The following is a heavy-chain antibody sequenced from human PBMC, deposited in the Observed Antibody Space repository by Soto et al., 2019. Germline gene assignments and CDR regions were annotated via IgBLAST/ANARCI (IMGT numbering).Heavy chain of an antibody. Sequence: GGSLRLSCAASGFSFKDYYMTWMRQTPEKGLEWISTITSSGGNAYYAASVKGRVTISRDNAHNSLYLQMSGLRAEDTALYYCARHQDGYNLDYWGQGTLVTVSS. CDR3: ARHQDGYNLDY. D-gene: IGHD5-12*01. V-gene: IGHV3-11*01. CDR1: GFSFKDYY. CDR2: ITSSGGNA. J-gene: IGHJ4*02.